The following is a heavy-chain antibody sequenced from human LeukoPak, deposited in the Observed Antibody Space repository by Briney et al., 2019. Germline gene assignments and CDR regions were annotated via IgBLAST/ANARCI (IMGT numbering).Heavy chain of an antibody. J-gene: IGHJ4*02. V-gene: IGHV3-73*01. CDR3: TRGIVVVPAAPLADDY. CDR1: GFTFSGSA. Sequence: PGGSLKLSCAASGFTFSGSAMHWVRQASGKGREWGGRIRSKANSYATAYAASVKGRFTISRDDSKNTAYLQMNSLKTEDTAVYYCTRGIVVVPAAPLADDYWGQGTLVTVPS. CDR2: IRSKANSYAT. D-gene: IGHD2-2*01.